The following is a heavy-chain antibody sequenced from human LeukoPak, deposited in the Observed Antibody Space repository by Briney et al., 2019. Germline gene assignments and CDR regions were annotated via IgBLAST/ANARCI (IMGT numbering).Heavy chain of an antibody. CDR3: ARDGSGSGDY. Sequence: GGSLRLSCAASGFTFSIYGMNWVRQAPGKGLEWVASISSDATNIYYTDSVKGRFTISRDNAKNSLYLQMNSLRVEDTAVYYCARDGSGSGDYWGQGTLVTVSS. J-gene: IGHJ4*02. V-gene: IGHV3-21*01. CDR2: ISSDATNI. CDR1: GFTFSIYG. D-gene: IGHD2-15*01.